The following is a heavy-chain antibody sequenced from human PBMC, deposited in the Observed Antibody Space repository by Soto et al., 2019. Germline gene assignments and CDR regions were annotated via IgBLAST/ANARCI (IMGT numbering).Heavy chain of an antibody. J-gene: IGHJ4*02. D-gene: IGHD6-13*01. Sequence: QVQLVESGGGVVQPGRSLRLSCAASGFTFSSYAMHWVRQAPGKGLEWVAVISYDGSNKYYADSVKGRFTISRDNSKNTLYLQMNSLRAEDTAVYYCARPFPSSWQYFDYWGQGTLVTVSS. CDR2: ISYDGSNK. V-gene: IGHV3-30-3*01. CDR1: GFTFSSYA. CDR3: ARPFPSSWQYFDY.